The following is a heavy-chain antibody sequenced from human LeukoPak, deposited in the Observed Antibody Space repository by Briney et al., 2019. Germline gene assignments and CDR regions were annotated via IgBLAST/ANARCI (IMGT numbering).Heavy chain of an antibody. Sequence: PSETLSLTCSVPGGSIRGYCWSSIPHPPGKGLEWIAHIYYRGTTRYNPSIKRRVTIAVDTSKNQLSLKLSSVSAGDTALYYCARTQLSGVVDVWGRGTTVTVSS. J-gene: IGHJ6*02. CDR1: GGSIRGYC. CDR2: IYYRGTT. D-gene: IGHD1-1*01. CDR3: ARTQLSGVVDV. V-gene: IGHV4-59*08.